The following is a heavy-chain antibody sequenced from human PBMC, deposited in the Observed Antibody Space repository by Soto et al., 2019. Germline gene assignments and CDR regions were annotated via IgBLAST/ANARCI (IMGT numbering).Heavy chain of an antibody. D-gene: IGHD3-22*01. CDR3: AKVLAMIVVGGIHDAFDI. CDR1: GFTFSSYA. Sequence: PGGSLRLSCAASGFTFSSYAMSWVRQAPGKGLEWVSASSGSGGSTYYADSVKGRFTISRDNSKNTLYLQMNSLRAEDTAVYYCAKVLAMIVVGGIHDAFDIWGQGTMVTVSS. CDR2: SSGSGGST. V-gene: IGHV3-23*01. J-gene: IGHJ3*02.